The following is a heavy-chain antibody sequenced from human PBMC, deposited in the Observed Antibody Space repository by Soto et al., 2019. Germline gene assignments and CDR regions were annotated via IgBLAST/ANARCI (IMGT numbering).Heavy chain of an antibody. CDR1: GGTFSSYA. J-gene: IGHJ4*02. D-gene: IGHD6-13*01. CDR3: ARAGERQLVRDYFDY. CDR2: IIPIFGTA. Sequence: ASVKVSCKASGGTFSSYAISWVRQAPGQGLEWMGGIIPIFGTANYAQKLQGRVTITPDKSTSTAYMELRSLRSEDTAVYYCARAGERQLVRDYFDYWGQGTLVTVSS. V-gene: IGHV1-69*06.